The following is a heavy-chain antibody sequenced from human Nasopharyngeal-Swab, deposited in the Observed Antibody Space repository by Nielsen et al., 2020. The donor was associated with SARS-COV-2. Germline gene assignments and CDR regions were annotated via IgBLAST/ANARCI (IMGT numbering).Heavy chain of an antibody. J-gene: IGHJ5*02. CDR1: GYSFTSYW. CDR3: ARHDYSNYNWFDP. CDR2: IDPSDSYT. V-gene: IGHV5-10-1*01. Sequence: GESLKISCKGSGYSFTSYWISWVRQMPGKGLERMGRIDPSDSYTNYSPSFQGHVTISADKSISTAYLQWSSLKASDTAMYYCARHDYSNYNWFDPWGQGTLVTVSS. D-gene: IGHD4-11*01.